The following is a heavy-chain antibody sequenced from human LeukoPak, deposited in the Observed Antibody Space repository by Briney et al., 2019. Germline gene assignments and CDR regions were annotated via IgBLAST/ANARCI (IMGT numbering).Heavy chain of an antibody. D-gene: IGHD2-15*01. CDR1: GYSFTSYW. V-gene: IGHV5-10-1*01. CDR3: ARLYCSGGRCYSDWYFDP. Sequence: GESLKISCKGFGYSFTSYWISWVRPMPGKGLEWMGRIDPSDSETNYSPSFQGHVTISADKSISTAYLQWSSLKASDTAMYYCARLYCSGGRCYSDWYFDPWGRGTLVTVSS. J-gene: IGHJ2*01. CDR2: IDPSDSET.